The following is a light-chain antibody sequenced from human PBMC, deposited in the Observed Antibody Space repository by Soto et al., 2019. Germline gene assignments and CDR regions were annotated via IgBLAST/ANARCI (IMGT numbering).Light chain of an antibody. CDR1: SSNIGAGYD. V-gene: IGLV1-40*01. J-gene: IGLJ3*02. Sequence: QSVLTQPPSVSGAPGQRVTISCTGSSSNIGAGYDVHWYQQLPGTAPKLMIYEVNNRPSGVPDRFSGSKSGSTASLTISGLQAEDEAEYYCCLSPGSLTWLFGGGTKLTVL. CDR3: CLSPGSLTWL. CDR2: EVN.